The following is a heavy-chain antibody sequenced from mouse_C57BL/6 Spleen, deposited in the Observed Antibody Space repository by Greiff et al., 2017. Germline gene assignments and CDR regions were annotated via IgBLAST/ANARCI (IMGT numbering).Heavy chain of an antibody. V-gene: IGHV1-55*01. CDR3: ARPTGTRYFGV. D-gene: IGHD4-1*02. J-gene: IGHJ1*03. Sequence: QVQLQQPGAELVKPGASVKMSCKASGYTFTSYWITWVKQRPGQGLAWIGDIYPGSGSTNYNEKIKSKATLTVDPSSRTAYMQLSSLTSEDSAVYYCARPTGTRYFGVWGTGTTVTVSS. CDR1: GYTFTSYW. CDR2: IYPGSGST.